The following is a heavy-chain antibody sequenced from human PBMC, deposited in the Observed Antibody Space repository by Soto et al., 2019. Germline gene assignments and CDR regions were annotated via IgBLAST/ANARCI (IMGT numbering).Heavy chain of an antibody. CDR2: IYWDDDK. CDR3: AHSFCSSTSCYPYYYYYMDV. J-gene: IGHJ6*03. D-gene: IGHD2-2*01. Sequence: SGPTLVKPTQTLTLTCTFSGFSLSTSGVGVGWIRQPPGKALEWLALIYWDDDKRYSPSLKSRLTITKDTSKNQVVLTMTNMDPVDTATYYCAHSFCSSTSCYPYYYYYMDVWGKGTTVTVSS. V-gene: IGHV2-5*02. CDR1: GFSLSTSGVG.